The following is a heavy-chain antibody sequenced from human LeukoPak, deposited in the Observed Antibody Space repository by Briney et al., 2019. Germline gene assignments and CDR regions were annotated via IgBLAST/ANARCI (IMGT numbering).Heavy chain of an antibody. CDR1: GFTFSSYE. CDR2: ISSSGSTI. J-gene: IGHJ4*02. V-gene: IGHV3-48*03. CDR3: ARGKGPNYYGSGGRIRPFDY. D-gene: IGHD3-10*01. Sequence: PGGSLRLSCAASGFTFSSYEMNWVRQAPGKGLEWVSYISSSGSTIYYADSVKGRFTISRDNAKNSLYLQMNSLRAEDTAVYYCARGKGPNYYGSGGRIRPFDYWGQGTLVTVSS.